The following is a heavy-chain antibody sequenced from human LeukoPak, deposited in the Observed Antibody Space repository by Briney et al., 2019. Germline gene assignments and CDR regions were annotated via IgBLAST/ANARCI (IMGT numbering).Heavy chain of an antibody. CDR2: IYNSGNT. J-gene: IGHJ5*02. CDR3: AGLYRSEPSGTPYWFDP. V-gene: IGHV4-59*08. D-gene: IGHD3-16*02. Sequence: KPSESLSLTCTVSGGSISSSYWSWIRQPPGEGLEWIGYIYNSGNTNYNPSLKSRLTISVDTSKSQFSLKLTSMTAAATAVYYCAGLYRSEPSGTPYWFDPWARERWSTSPQ. CDR1: GGSISSSY.